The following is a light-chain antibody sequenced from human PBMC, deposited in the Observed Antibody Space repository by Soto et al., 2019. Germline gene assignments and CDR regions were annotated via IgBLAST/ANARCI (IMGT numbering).Light chain of an antibody. CDR3: QQRSTWPQT. J-gene: IGKJ1*01. CDR2: AAS. Sequence: DIQMTQSPSSLSASVGDRVTITCRASQGINNYLAWYQQKPGKIPKLLIYAASTLQSGVPSRFSGSGSGTDFTLTISSLEPEDFAVYYCQQRSTWPQTFGQGTKVDIK. CDR1: QGINNY. V-gene: IGKV1-27*01.